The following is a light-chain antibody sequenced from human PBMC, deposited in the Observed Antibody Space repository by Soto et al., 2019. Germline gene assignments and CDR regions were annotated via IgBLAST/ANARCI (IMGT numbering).Light chain of an antibody. CDR2: EVS. V-gene: IGLV2-23*02. J-gene: IGLJ2*01. Sequence: QSVLTQPASVSGSPGQSITIPCTGASSDVGSYNLVSWYQQYPGKAPKLMIYEVSRRPSGISDRFSGSKSGNTASLTISGLQAEDEADYYCCSYAGSPTFVIFGGGTKPPS. CDR3: CSYAGSPTFVI. CDR1: SSDVGSYNL.